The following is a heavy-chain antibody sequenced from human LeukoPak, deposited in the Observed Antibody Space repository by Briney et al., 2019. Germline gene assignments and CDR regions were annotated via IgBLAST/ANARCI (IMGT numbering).Heavy chain of an antibody. J-gene: IGHJ6*03. CDR3: AGLYYDSSGYYSVGGYYYYMDV. Sequence: SETLSLTCAVYGGSFSGYYWSWIRQPPGKGLEWIGEINHSGSTNYNPSLKSRVTISVDTSKNQFSLKLSSVTAADTAVYYCAGLYYDSSGYYSVGGYYYYMDVWGKGTTVTISS. CDR1: GGSFSGYY. V-gene: IGHV4-34*01. CDR2: INHSGST. D-gene: IGHD3-22*01.